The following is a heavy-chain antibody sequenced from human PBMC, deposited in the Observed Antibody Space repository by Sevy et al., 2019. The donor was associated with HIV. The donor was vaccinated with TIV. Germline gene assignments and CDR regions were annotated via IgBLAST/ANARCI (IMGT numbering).Heavy chain of an antibody. CDR1: GGSFSGYY. D-gene: IGHD2-2*01. CDR3: ARHCSGTSCSHAFDI. V-gene: IGHV4-34*01. CDR2: INHSGST. J-gene: IGHJ3*02. Sequence: SETLSLTCAVYGGSFSGYYWSWIRQPPGKGLEWIGEINHSGSTNYNPSLKSRVTISVDTSKNQFSLKVSSVTAADTAVYYCARHCSGTSCSHAFDIWGQGTMVTV.